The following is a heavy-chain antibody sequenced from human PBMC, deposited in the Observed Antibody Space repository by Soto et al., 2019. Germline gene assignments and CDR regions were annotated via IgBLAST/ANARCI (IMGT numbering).Heavy chain of an antibody. CDR1: GFNFSIYS. V-gene: IGHV3-23*01. CDR3: AIDSDGGY. J-gene: IGHJ4*02. CDR2: ISATTGNT. D-gene: IGHD2-15*01. Sequence: GGSLRLSCAASGFNFSIYSMIWVRQAPGKGLEWVSGISATTGNTYYTNSVKGRFTISRDNFENTLFLQMNNLRAEDTALYYCAIDSDGGYWGQGTLVTVSS.